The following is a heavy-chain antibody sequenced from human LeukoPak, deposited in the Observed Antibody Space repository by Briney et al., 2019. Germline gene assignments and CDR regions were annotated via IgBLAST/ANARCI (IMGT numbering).Heavy chain of an antibody. CDR3: AKAESYSDISVYPLASFDF. J-gene: IGHJ3*01. CDR1: GFTSSNSD. D-gene: IGHD3-22*01. CDR2: ISASGGSA. Sequence: GGSLRLSCAASGFTSSNSDMNWVRQAPGKGLEWVSFISASGGSAHYADSVRGRFTISRDNSKNTLYLQMNSLRAEDTAVYYCAKAESYSDISVYPLASFDFWGQGTMVTVSS. V-gene: IGHV3-23*01.